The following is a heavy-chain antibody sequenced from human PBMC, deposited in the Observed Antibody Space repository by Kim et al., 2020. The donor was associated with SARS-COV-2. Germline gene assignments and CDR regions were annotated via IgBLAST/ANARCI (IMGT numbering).Heavy chain of an antibody. CDR3: ARDVRVAGPGLVY. CDR2: INPNGGSS. V-gene: IGHV1-46*01. Sequence: ASVKVSCKASGYSFSTHFIHWVRQAPGQGLEWMGIINPNGGSSSYAQKFQGRVTMTRDTSTSTVYMELSSLTSDDTAVYYCARDVRVAGPGLVYWGQGTLVTVSS. J-gene: IGHJ4*02. CDR1: GYSFSTHF. D-gene: IGHD6-19*01.